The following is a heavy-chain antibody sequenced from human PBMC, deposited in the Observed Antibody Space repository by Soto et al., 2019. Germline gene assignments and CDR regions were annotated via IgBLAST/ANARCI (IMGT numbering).Heavy chain of an antibody. D-gene: IGHD1-26*01. CDR3: ARELAQAGGDYYYYGMDV. Sequence: PGGSLRLSCAASGFTFSSYGMHWVRQAPGKGLEWVAVIWYDGSNKYYADSVKGRFTISRDNSKNTLYLQMNSLRAEDTAVYYCARELAQAGGDYYYYGMDVWGQGTTVTVSS. V-gene: IGHV3-33*01. CDR1: GFTFSSYG. J-gene: IGHJ6*02. CDR2: IWYDGSNK.